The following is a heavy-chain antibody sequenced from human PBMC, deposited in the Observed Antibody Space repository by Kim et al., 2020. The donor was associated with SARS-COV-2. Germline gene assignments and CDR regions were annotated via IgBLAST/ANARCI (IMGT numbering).Heavy chain of an antibody. CDR3: ARDWEISGSYYFDY. Sequence: ASVKVSCKASGYTFTSYGISWVRQAPGQGLEWMGWISAYNGNTNYAQKLQGRVTMTTDTSTSTAYMELRSLRSDDTAVYYCARDWEISGSYYFDYWGQGTLVTVSS. V-gene: IGHV1-18*01. J-gene: IGHJ4*02. CDR2: ISAYNGNT. CDR1: GYTFTSYG. D-gene: IGHD1-26*01.